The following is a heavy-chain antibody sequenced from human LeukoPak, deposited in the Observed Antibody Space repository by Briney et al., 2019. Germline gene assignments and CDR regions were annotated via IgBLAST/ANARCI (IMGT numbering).Heavy chain of an antibody. Sequence: PSETLSLTCTVSGASISSRSYYWGWIRQPPGKGLEWIGYIYYSGSTNYNPSLKSRVTISVDTSKNQFSLKLSSVAAADTAVYYCARAPYCSGGSCYDYWGQGTLVTVSS. CDR1: GASISSRSYY. V-gene: IGHV4-61*05. J-gene: IGHJ4*02. D-gene: IGHD2-15*01. CDR3: ARAPYCSGGSCYDY. CDR2: IYYSGST.